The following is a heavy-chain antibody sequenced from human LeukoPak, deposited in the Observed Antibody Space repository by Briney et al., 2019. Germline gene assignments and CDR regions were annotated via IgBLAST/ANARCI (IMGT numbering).Heavy chain of an antibody. J-gene: IGHJ4*02. Sequence: HPGGSLRLSCAASGFTFSTYWMSWVRQAPGKGLEWVANIKQDGSEKYYVDSVKGRFTISRDNAKNTLYLQMNSLRAEDTAVYYCARRSVYCSSTSCYTIDYWGQGTLVTVSS. D-gene: IGHD2-2*02. V-gene: IGHV3-7*01. CDR2: IKQDGSEK. CDR3: ARRSVYCSSTSCYTIDY. CDR1: GFTFSTYW.